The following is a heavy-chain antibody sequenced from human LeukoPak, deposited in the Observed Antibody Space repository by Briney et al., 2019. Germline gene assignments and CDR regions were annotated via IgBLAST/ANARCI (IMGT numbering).Heavy chain of an antibody. D-gene: IGHD5-24*01. Sequence: ASVKVSCKASGGTSSSYAISWVRQAPGQGLEWMGGIIPIFGTANYAQKFQGRVTITADKSTSTAYMELSSLRSEDTAVYYCARDPRWLQRLYIAFDIWGQGTMVTVSS. J-gene: IGHJ3*02. CDR3: ARDPRWLQRLYIAFDI. CDR1: GGTSSSYA. CDR2: IIPIFGTA. V-gene: IGHV1-69*06.